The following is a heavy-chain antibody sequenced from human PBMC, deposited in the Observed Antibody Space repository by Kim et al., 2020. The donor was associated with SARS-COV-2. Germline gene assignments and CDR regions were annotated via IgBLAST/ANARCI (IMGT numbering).Heavy chain of an antibody. V-gene: IGHV4-4*07. CDR3: ASLAAGYGLDV. Sequence: TTNTIPSLKSRVPMTDDTSKNQFSLKLTSVTAADTAVYYCASLAAGYGLDVWGQGTTVTVSS. CDR2: TT. J-gene: IGHJ6*02. D-gene: IGHD6-13*01.